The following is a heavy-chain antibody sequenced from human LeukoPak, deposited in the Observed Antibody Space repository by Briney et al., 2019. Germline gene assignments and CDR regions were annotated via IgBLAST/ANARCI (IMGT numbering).Heavy chain of an antibody. CDR2: MNPNSGNT. CDR3: ARGQTWGVPYYFDY. CDR1: GYTFTSYD. Sequence: ASVKVSCKASGYTFTSYDINWVRQATGQGLEWMGWMNPNSGNTGYAQKLQGRVTITRNTSISTAYMELSSLRSEDTAVYYCARGQTWGVPYYFDYWGQGTLVTVSS. D-gene: IGHD3-16*01. V-gene: IGHV1-8*03. J-gene: IGHJ4*02.